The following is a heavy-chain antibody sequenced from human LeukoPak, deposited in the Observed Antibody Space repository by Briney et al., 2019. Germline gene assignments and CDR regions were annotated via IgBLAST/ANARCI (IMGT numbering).Heavy chain of an antibody. CDR3: ARDMTTVTTLTY. D-gene: IGHD4-17*01. V-gene: IGHV1-8*01. Sequence: ASVKVSCKASGYTFTSYDINWVRQATGQGLEWMGWMNPNSGNTGYAQKFQGRVTMTRNTSISTAYMELSSLRSEDTAVYYCARDMTTVTTLTYWGQGTLVTVSS. CDR1: GYTFTSYD. CDR2: MNPNSGNT. J-gene: IGHJ4*02.